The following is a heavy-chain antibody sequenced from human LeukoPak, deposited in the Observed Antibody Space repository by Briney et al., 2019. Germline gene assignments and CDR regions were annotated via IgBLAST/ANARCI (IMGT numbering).Heavy chain of an antibody. Sequence: GGSLRLSCAVSGFTFSNYEMNWVRQAPGKGLEWVSYISSSGSTIYYADSVKGRFTISRDNAQNSLYLQMNSLRGEDTAVYYCATSGNYRFDYWGQGTLVTVSS. J-gene: IGHJ4*02. CDR2: ISSSGSTI. CDR1: GFTFSNYE. V-gene: IGHV3-48*03. CDR3: ATSGNYRFDY. D-gene: IGHD1-26*01.